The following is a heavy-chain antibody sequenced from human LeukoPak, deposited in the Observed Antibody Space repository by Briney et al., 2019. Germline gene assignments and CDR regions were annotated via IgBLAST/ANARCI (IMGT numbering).Heavy chain of an antibody. V-gene: IGHV3-21*01. Sequence: GGSLRLSCAASGFTFSSYSMNWVRQAPGKGLEWVSSISSSSSYIYYADSVKGRFTISRDNAKNSLYLQMNSLRAEDTAVYNCARDLNPYSSSWYGYWGQGTLVTVSS. CDR1: GFTFSSYS. CDR2: ISSSSSYI. J-gene: IGHJ4*02. D-gene: IGHD6-13*01. CDR3: ARDLNPYSSSWYGY.